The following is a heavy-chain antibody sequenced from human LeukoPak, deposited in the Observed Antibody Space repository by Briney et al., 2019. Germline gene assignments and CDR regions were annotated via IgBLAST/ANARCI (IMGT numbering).Heavy chain of an antibody. CDR3: ARGGGLDV. D-gene: IGHD3-16*01. CDR2: INHNGNVN. V-gene: IGHV3-7*03. Sequence: GGSLRLSCAASGYTFSSYWVNWARQAPGKGLEWVASINHNGNVNYYVDSVKGRFTISRDNAKHSLYLQMSNLRAEDTAVYFCARGGGLDVWGQGATVTVSS. J-gene: IGHJ6*02. CDR1: GYTFSSYW.